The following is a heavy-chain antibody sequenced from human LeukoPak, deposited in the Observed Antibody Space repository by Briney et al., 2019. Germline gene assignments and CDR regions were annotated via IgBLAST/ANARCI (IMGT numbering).Heavy chain of an antibody. D-gene: IGHD4-17*01. CDR2: INHSGST. Sequence: SETLSLTCAAYGGSFSGYYWSWIRQPPGKGLEWIGEINHSGSTNYNPSLKSRVTISVDTSKNQFSLKLSSVTAADTAVYYCARGGEHDYGDYWFDYWGQGTLVTVSS. J-gene: IGHJ4*02. CDR1: GGSFSGYY. V-gene: IGHV4-34*01. CDR3: ARGGEHDYGDYWFDY.